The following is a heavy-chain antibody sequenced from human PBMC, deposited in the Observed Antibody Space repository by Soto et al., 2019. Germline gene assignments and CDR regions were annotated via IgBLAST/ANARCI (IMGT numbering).Heavy chain of an antibody. Sequence: QVQLVQSGAEVKKPGSSVKVSCKASGGTFSSYTISWVRQAPGQGLEWMGRIIPILGIANYAQKFQGRVTITADKSTRTAYMELSSLRSEDTAVYYCATAYDYYYYYMDVWGKGTTVTVSS. CDR2: IIPILGIA. D-gene: IGHD4-17*01. J-gene: IGHJ6*03. CDR1: GGTFSSYT. V-gene: IGHV1-69*02. CDR3: ATAYDYYYYYMDV.